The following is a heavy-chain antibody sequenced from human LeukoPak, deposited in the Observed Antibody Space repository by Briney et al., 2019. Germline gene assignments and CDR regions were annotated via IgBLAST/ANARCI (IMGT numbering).Heavy chain of an antibody. CDR1: GGSISSSSYY. V-gene: IGHV4-39*01. J-gene: IGHJ4*02. D-gene: IGHD1-1*01. CDR2: MYYSGST. CDR3: ARHSSLRTFDY. Sequence: SETLSPTCAVSGGSISSSSYYWGWIRQPPGKGLEWIGSMYYSGSTYYNPSLKSRVTISVDTSKNQFSLKLSSVTAADTALYYCARHSSLRTFDYWGQGTLVTVSS.